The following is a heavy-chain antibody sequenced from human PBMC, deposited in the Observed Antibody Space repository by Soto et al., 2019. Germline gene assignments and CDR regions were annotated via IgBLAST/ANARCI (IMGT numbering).Heavy chain of an antibody. V-gene: IGHV3-23*01. CDR2: ISGSGGSP. CDR1: GFNFGSYA. Sequence: EVQLLESGGGLVQPGGSLRLSCAASGFNFGSYAMSWVRQAPGKGLEWVSGISGSGGSPYYPDSVQGRFTISKDKSNDTLYLHLTSLRAEDTAVYYCAKGMENGYGGVFDSWGQGTLVTVSS. D-gene: IGHD2-15*01. CDR3: AKGMENGYGGVFDS. J-gene: IGHJ4*02.